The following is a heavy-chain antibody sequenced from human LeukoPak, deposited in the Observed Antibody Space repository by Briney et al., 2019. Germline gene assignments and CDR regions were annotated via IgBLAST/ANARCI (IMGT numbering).Heavy chain of an antibody. V-gene: IGHV3-74*01. J-gene: IGHJ4*02. Sequence: GGSLRLSCAASGFTFSSFWMHWVRQAPGKGLVWVSRINVDGSSTNYADSVKGRFTISRDNAKNTLYLQMISLRAEDTAVYYCATLPWGAGFISDYWGQGVLVTVSS. CDR1: GFTFSSFW. CDR2: INVDGSST. D-gene: IGHD1-26*01. CDR3: ATLPWGAGFISDY.